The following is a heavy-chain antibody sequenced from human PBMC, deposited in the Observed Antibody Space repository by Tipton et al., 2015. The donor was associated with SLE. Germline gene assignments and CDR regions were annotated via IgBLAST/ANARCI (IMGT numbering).Heavy chain of an antibody. J-gene: IGHJ4*02. V-gene: IGHV4-4*02. D-gene: IGHD6-13*01. CDR1: GGSISSSNW. CDR2: IYHSGST. Sequence: TLSLTCAVSGGSISSSNWWSWVRQPPGKGLEWIGEIYHSGSTYYNPSLKSRVTISVDTSKNQFSLKLSSVTAADTAVYYCARAVSMQQLPNWGQGTLVTVPS. CDR3: ARAVSMQQLPN.